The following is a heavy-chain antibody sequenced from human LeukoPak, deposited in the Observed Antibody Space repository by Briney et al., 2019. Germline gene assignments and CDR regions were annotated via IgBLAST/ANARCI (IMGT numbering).Heavy chain of an antibody. CDR3: ARRSSSRKNWSDP. CDR1: GGSIDSNS. Sequence: SETLSLTCTVSGGSIDSNSWTWIRQPPGKGLEWIGYIYYSGTTNYNPSLKSRVTMSVDMSKNQFSLKLSSVTAADTAVYYCARRSSSRKNWSDPWGQGTLVTVSS. D-gene: IGHD6-13*01. CDR2: IYYSGTT. J-gene: IGHJ5*02. V-gene: IGHV4-59*01.